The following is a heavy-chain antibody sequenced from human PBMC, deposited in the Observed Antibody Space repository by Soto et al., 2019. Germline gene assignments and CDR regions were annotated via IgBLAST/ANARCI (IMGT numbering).Heavy chain of an antibody. J-gene: IGHJ5*02. CDR1: GGSISSYY. D-gene: IGHD6-13*01. CDR3: AREGSSWSNWFDP. Sequence: NPSETLSLTCTVSGGSISSYYWSWIRQPPGKGLEWIGYIYYSGSTNYNPSLKSRVTISVDTSKNQFSLKLSSVTAADTAVYYCAREGSSWSNWFDPWGQGTLVTVSS. V-gene: IGHV4-59*01. CDR2: IYYSGST.